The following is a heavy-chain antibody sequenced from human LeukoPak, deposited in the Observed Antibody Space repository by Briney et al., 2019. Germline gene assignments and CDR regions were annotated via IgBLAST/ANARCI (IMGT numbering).Heavy chain of an antibody. V-gene: IGHV4-34*01. Sequence: SDTLSLTCAVYGGSFSGYYWSWIRQPPGKGLEWIGEINHSGSTNYNPSLKSRVTISVDTSKNQFSLKLSSVTAADTAVYYCARSSVSGTMIDYWGQGTLVTVSS. CDR3: ARSSVSGTMIDY. CDR1: GGSFSGYY. CDR2: INHSGST. J-gene: IGHJ4*02. D-gene: IGHD1-7*01.